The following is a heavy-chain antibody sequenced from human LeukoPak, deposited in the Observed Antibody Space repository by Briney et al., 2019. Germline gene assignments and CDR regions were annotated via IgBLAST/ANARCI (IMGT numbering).Heavy chain of an antibody. CDR2: IYHSGST. CDR1: GYSISSGYY. D-gene: IGHD1-26*01. J-gene: IGHJ3*02. Sequence: SETLSLTCTVSGYSISSGYYWGWIRQPPGKGLEWIGSIYHSGSTYYNPSLKSRVTISVDTSKNQFSLKLSSVTAADTAVYYCARPLYSGSPWYAFDIWGQGTMVTVSS. V-gene: IGHV4-38-2*02. CDR3: ARPLYSGSPWYAFDI.